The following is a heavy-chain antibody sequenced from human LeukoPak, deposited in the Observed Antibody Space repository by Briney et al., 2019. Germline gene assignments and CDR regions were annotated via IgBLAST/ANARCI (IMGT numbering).Heavy chain of an antibody. CDR1: GYRFTSYW. V-gene: IGHV5-51*01. CDR3: ARLGAYSSSWYSMPFDP. J-gene: IGHJ5*02. Sequence: GESLKISCKGSGYRFTSYWIGWVRQMPGKGLEWMGIIYPGDSDTRYSPSFRGQVTISADKSISTAYLQWSSLKASDTAMYYCARLGAYSSSWYSMPFDPWGQGTLVTVSS. CDR2: IYPGDSDT. D-gene: IGHD6-13*01.